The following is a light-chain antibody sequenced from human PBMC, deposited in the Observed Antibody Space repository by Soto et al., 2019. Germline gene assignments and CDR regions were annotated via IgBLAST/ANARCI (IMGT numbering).Light chain of an antibody. V-gene: IGLV1-44*01. CDR3: AAWDDSLSGWV. CDR1: TSNIGTNT. J-gene: IGLJ3*02. Sequence: QSVLTQSPSASGTPGQRVSISCSGSTSNIGTNTVSWYQHVPGTAPKLLIYSNDQRPSAVPGRFSGSKSGTSASLAISGLRSEDEADYYCAAWDDSLSGWVFGGGTKLTVL. CDR2: SND.